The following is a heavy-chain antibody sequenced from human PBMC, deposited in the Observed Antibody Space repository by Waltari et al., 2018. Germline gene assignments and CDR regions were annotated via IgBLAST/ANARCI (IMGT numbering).Heavy chain of an antibody. V-gene: IGHV4-34*01. CDR1: GGSFSGYY. J-gene: IGHJ4*02. CDR2: INHSGST. Sequence: QVQLQQWGAGLLKPSETLSLTCAVYGGSFSGYYWSWIRQPPGKGLEWMWEINHSGSTTDNPALKSRVTRSVDTSKNQFSLKLSSVTAADTAVYYCASECTNGVCYAFDYWGQGTLVTVSS. CDR3: ASECTNGVCYAFDY. D-gene: IGHD2-8*01.